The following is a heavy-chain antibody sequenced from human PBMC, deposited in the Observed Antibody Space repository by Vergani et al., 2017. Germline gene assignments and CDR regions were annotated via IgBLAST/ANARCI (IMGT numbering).Heavy chain of an antibody. Sequence: QVQLQESGPGLVKPSETLSLTCIVSGGSISPYYWSWIRQTPGKGLEWIGSIYYSGSTYYNPSLESRVTMSVDTSKSQFSLKLSSVTAADTAVYYCARQKDYYMDVWGKGATVTVS. J-gene: IGHJ6*03. V-gene: IGHV4-59*04. CDR3: ARQKDYYMDV. CDR1: GGSISPYY. CDR2: IYYSGST.